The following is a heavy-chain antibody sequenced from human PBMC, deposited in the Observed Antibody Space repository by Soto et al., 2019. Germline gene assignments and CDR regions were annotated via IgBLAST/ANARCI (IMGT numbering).Heavy chain of an antibody. V-gene: IGHV1-18*01. J-gene: IGHJ4*02. CDR1: GYTFTSYG. D-gene: IGHD3-10*01. CDR2: ISAYNGNT. CDR3: ARERWGYFGDY. Sequence: QVQLVQSGAEVKKPGASVKVSCKASGYTFTSYGISWVRQAPGQGLEWMGWISAYNGNTKYAQKLQVRVTMTTDTSASTAYMELRSLRSHDTAMYFCARERWGYFGDYWGQGTLVTVSS.